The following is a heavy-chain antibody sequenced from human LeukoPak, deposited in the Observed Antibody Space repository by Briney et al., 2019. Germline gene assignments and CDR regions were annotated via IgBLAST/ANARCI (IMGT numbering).Heavy chain of an antibody. J-gene: IGHJ4*02. CDR1: GFTFSNAW. Sequence: GGSLRLSCAASGFTFSNAWMSWVRQAPGKGLEWVGRIKSKTDGGTTDYAAPVKGRFTISRDDSKNTLYLQMNSLKTEDTAVYYCARGGFYRRYYGSGSSDYWGQGTLVTVSS. CDR3: ARGGFYRRYYGSGSSDY. CDR2: IKSKTDGGTT. D-gene: IGHD3-10*01. V-gene: IGHV3-15*01.